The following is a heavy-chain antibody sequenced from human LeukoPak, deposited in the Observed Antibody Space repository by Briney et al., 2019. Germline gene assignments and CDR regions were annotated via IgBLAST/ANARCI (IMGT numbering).Heavy chain of an antibody. CDR3: ARQGILEWLYYMDV. CDR2: IRYDGSNK. CDR1: GFTFSSYG. V-gene: IGHV3-30*02. D-gene: IGHD3-3*01. J-gene: IGHJ6*03. Sequence: GGSLRLSCAASGFTFSSYGMHWVRQAPGKGLERVAFIRYDGSNKYYADSVKGRFTISRDNSKNTLYLQMNSLRAEDTAVYYCARQGILEWLYYMDVWGKGSTVTVSS.